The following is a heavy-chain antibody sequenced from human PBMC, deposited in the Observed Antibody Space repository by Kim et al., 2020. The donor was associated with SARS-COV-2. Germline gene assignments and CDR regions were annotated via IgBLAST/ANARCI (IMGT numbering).Heavy chain of an antibody. J-gene: IGHJ4*02. CDR2: INGGNGNT. Sequence: ASVKVSCKASGYSFTTFALYWVRRAPGQRLEWMGWINGGNGNTRYSQKFQARVSITRDTSATTAYLELSGLRSEDTAVYYCAREAVACSFDHWGQGNLVTVSS. V-gene: IGHV1-3*01. CDR3: AREAVACSFDH. CDR1: GYSFTTFA. D-gene: IGHD6-19*01.